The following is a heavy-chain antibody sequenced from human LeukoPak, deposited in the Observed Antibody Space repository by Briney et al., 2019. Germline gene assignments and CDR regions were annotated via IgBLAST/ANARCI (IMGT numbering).Heavy chain of an antibody. J-gene: IGHJ4*02. CDR3: AILYVADYDSITSRFLFDY. CDR2: FDPEDGET. Sequence: GASVKVSCKVSGYTLTELSMHWVRQAPGKGLEWMGGFDPEDGETIYAQKFQGRVTMTEDTSTDTAYMELSSLRSEDTAVYYCAILYVADYDSITSRFLFDYWGQGTLVTVSS. D-gene: IGHD3-22*01. CDR1: GYTLTELS. V-gene: IGHV1-24*01.